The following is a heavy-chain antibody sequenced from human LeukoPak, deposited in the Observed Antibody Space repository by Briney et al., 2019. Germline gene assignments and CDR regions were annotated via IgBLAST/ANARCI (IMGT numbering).Heavy chain of an antibody. V-gene: IGHV3-7*01. CDR1: GFTFSSYW. D-gene: IGHD2-2*01. CDR3: AKVATVPAAISWFDP. J-gene: IGHJ5*02. CDR2: IKRDGSEK. Sequence: GGSLRLSCAASGFTFSSYWMNWVRQAPGKGLEWVANIKRDGSEKYYVDSLKGRFTISRDNAKNSLYLQMNSLRAEDTAVYYCAKVATVPAAISWFDPWGQGTLVTVSS.